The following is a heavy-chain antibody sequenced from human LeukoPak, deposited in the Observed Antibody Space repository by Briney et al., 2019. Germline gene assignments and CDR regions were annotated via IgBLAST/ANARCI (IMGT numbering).Heavy chain of an antibody. CDR1: GFTFSSYA. V-gene: IGHV3-23*01. Sequence: GGSLRLSCAASGFTFSSYAMTWVRQAPGKGLEWVSEISGSGESTYYGDSVKGRFTISRDNSKNTLYLQMNSLRAGDTARYYCAREHWDFDYWGQGTRDTVSS. J-gene: IGHJ4*02. CDR2: ISGSGEST. D-gene: IGHD7-27*01. CDR3: AREHWDFDY.